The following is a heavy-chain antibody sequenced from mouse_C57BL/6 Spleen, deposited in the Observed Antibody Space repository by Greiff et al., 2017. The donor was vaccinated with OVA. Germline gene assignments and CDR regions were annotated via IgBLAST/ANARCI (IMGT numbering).Heavy chain of an antibody. CDR3: ANRIITTGFDY. D-gene: IGHD1-1*01. CDR2: IWRGGSK. V-gene: IGHV2-5*01. J-gene: IGHJ2*01. CDR1: GFSLTSYG. Sequence: QVQLQQSGPGLVQPSQCLSITCTVSGFSLTSYGVHWVRQSPGKGLEWLGVIWRGGSKDYNAAFMSRLSTTKDNSKSQVFFKMNSLQADNTSIYYCANRIITTGFDYWGQGTTLTVSS.